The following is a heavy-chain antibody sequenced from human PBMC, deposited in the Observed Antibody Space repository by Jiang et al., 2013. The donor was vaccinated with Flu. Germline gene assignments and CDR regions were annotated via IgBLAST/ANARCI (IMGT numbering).Heavy chain of an antibody. CDR1: GYNFNTYW. CDR3: ARETETYKGSGPFDI. V-gene: IGHV5-51*01. Sequence: QLVESGAEVKKPGESLKISCKGSGYNFNTYWIAWVRQMPGKGLEWMGTIYPGDSDARYSPSFQGQVAFSADKSFNTAYLQWSSLKASDTAMYFCARETETYKGSGPFDIWGQGTMVTVSS. CDR2: IYPGDSDA. D-gene: IGHD1-14*01. J-gene: IGHJ3*02.